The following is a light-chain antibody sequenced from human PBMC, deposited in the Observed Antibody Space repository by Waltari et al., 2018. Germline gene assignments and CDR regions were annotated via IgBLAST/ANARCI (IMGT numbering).Light chain of an antibody. CDR1: QSLRNY. J-gene: IGKJ4*01. CDR3: QQRSVRRA. V-gene: IGKV3-11*01. CDR2: DAS. Sequence: EIVLTQSPATLSLSPGERATLSCRASQSLRNYLAWYQQKPGQAPRLLIYDASSRATGVPARFSGSGSGTDFTLTISSLETEDSAVYYCQQRSVRRAFGGGTKVEIK.